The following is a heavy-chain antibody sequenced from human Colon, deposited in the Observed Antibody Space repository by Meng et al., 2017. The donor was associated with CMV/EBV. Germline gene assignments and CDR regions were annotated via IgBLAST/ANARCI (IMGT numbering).Heavy chain of an antibody. V-gene: IGHV3-11*04. CDR1: GFIFGDYY. CDR3: ARDRWCTRTKCDKFGDYGMDV. Sequence: GESLKISCVGSGFIFGDYYMSWVRQAPGKGLEWISYIGSLASTTHYADSVKGRFTISRDNAKNSLFLEMNSLRAEDTAVYYCARDRWCTRTKCDKFGDYGMDVWGQGTTVTVSS. D-gene: IGHD2-8*01. J-gene: IGHJ6*02. CDR2: IGSLASTT.